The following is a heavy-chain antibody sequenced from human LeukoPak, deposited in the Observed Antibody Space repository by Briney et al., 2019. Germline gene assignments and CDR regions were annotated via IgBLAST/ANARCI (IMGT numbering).Heavy chain of an antibody. D-gene: IGHD3-16*01. CDR2: ISGSNI. CDR3: ARTGVWGIDY. J-gene: IGHJ4*02. V-gene: IGHV1-18*01. CDR1: GYTFTSYG. Sequence: ASVKVSCKASGYTFTSYGFSWVRQAPGQGLEWMGWISGSNINYAQKLQGRVTVTTDTSTSTAYMELRSLRSDDTAVYYCARTGVWGIDYWGQGTLVTVSS.